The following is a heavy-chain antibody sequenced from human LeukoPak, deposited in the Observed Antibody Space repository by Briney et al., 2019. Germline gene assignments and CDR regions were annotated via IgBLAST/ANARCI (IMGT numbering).Heavy chain of an antibody. CDR2: IYSGGST. D-gene: IGHD3-22*01. Sequence: GGSLRLSCAASGFTVSSNYMSWVRQAPGRGLEWVSFIYSGGSTYYADSVKGRFIISRDNSKNTLYLQMNSLRAEDTAVYYCACGITMIYWGQGTLVTVSS. V-gene: IGHV3-66*01. J-gene: IGHJ4*02. CDR1: GFTVSSNY. CDR3: ACGITMIY.